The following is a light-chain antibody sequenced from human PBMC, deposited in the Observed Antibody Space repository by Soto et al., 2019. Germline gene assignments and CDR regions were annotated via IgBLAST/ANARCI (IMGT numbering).Light chain of an antibody. J-gene: IGLJ2*01. V-gene: IGLV1-40*01. CDR1: SSNIGAGYD. CDR2: VNT. CDR3: LSYDSSLSAGVI. Sequence: QAVVTQPPSVSGAPGQRVTISCTGSSSNIGAGYDVHWYQQLPGTAPKLLIYVNTNRPSGVPDRFSGSKSGTSASLAIAGLQADDEADYYCLSYDSSLSAGVIFGGGTKVTVL.